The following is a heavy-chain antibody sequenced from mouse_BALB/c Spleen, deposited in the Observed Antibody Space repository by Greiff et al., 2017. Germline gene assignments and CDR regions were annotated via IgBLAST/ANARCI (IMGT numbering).Heavy chain of an antibody. CDR1: GYAFSSSW. V-gene: IGHV1-82*01. CDR2: IYPGDGDT. Sequence: QVQLQQSGPELVKPGASVKISCKASGYAFSSSWMNWVKQRPGQGLEWIGRIYPGDGDTNYNGKFKGKATLTADKSSSTAYMQLSSLTSVDSAVYFCARGGYGNSFAYWGQGTLVTVSA. CDR3: ARGGYGNSFAY. D-gene: IGHD2-10*02. J-gene: IGHJ3*01.